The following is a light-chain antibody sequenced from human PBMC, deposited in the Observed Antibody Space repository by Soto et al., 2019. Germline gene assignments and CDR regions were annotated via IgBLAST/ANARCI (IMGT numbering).Light chain of an antibody. CDR2: AAS. Sequence: DIQMTQSPSSLSASVGDRVTITCRASQDISNYLAWYQQKPGKVPKLLIYAASTLQSGVQSRFSGSGSGTDFTLTISSLQPEDVATYYCQKYNSAPRTFGQGNKVEI. CDR1: QDISNY. J-gene: IGKJ1*01. V-gene: IGKV1-27*01. CDR3: QKYNSAPRT.